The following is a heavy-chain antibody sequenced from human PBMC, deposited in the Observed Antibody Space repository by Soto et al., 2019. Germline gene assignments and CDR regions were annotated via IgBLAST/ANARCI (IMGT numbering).Heavy chain of an antibody. Sequence: ASVKVSCKASGYTFTSYGISWVRQAPGQALEWMGWISAYNGNTNYAQKLQGRVTMTTDTSTSTAYMELRSLRSDDTAVYYCAGDRVLRFLEWLLSSGMDVWGQGTTVTVSS. CDR2: ISAYNGNT. CDR3: AGDRVLRFLEWLLSSGMDV. CDR1: GYTFTSYG. D-gene: IGHD3-3*01. V-gene: IGHV1-18*01. J-gene: IGHJ6*02.